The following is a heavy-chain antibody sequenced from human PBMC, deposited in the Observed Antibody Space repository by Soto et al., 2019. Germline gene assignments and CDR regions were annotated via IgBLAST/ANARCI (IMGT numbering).Heavy chain of an antibody. J-gene: IGHJ2*01. CDR3: AKDHMTTVTWYFDL. CDR1: GFTFSSYG. CDR2: ISYDGSNK. Sequence: QVQLVESGGGVVQPGRSLRLSCAASGFTFSSYGMHWVRQAPGKGLEWVAVISYDGSNKYYADSVKGRFTISRDNSKNTLYLQMNSLRAEDTAVYYCAKDHMTTVTWYFDLWGRGTLVTVSS. D-gene: IGHD4-17*01. V-gene: IGHV3-30*18.